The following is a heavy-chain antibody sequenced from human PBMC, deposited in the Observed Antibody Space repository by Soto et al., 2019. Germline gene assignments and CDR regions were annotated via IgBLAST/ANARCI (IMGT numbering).Heavy chain of an antibody. CDR1: GYSFSGYY. Sequence: ASVKVSCKASGYSFSGYYMNWVRQAPGQGLEWMGWIKPNSGGTDYAQKFQGRVTMTRDTSISTAYMELRGLRYDDTAVYYCARTRGAIPRVTYNWFDPWGQGTLVTVSS. CDR2: IKPNSGGT. V-gene: IGHV1-2*02. CDR3: ARTRGAIPRVTYNWFDP. J-gene: IGHJ5*02. D-gene: IGHD3-10*01.